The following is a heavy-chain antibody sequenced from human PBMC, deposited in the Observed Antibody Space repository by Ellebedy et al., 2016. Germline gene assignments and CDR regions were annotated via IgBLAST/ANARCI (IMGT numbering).Heavy chain of an antibody. V-gene: IGHV4-4*07. J-gene: IGHJ3*02. D-gene: IGHD4-11*01. Sequence: ESLKISXTVSGGSMNNDCWSWIRQPAGKGLEWVGRIYHSGNTNYNPSLKSRVTMSVDASKNQFSLKLSSVTAADTAVYFCATMPTVHAFDIWGQGAMVTVSS. CDR1: GGSMNNDC. CDR3: ATMPTVHAFDI. CDR2: IYHSGNT.